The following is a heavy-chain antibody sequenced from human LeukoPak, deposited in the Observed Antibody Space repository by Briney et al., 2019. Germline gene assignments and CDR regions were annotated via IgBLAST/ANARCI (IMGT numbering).Heavy chain of an antibody. CDR3: ARDQRATASTGSYFDY. J-gene: IGHJ4*02. D-gene: IGHD1-1*01. CDR2: VSSSSSYI. V-gene: IGHV3-21*01. CDR1: GFTFSSYC. Sequence: PGGSLRLSCAASGFTFSSYCMNGVRQAPGKGLEWVSSVSSSSSYIYYADSVKGRFTISRDNAKNSLSLQMNSLRAEDTAVYYCARDQRATASTGSYFDYWGQGTLVTVSS.